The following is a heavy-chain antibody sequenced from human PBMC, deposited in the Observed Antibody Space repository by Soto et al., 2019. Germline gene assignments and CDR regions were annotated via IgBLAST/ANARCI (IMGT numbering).Heavy chain of an antibody. D-gene: IGHD2-15*01. CDR3: ARRSCNDLCWRYFDY. CDR1: GGSISSGDYY. Sequence: PSETLSLTCIVSGGSISSGDYYWIWIRHHPGKGLEWIGYIYYSGSAYYNPSLKSRVSMSVDTSKNQFSLKLSSVTAADTAVYYCARRSCNDLCWRYFDYWGQGNLVTVSS. CDR2: IYYSGSA. V-gene: IGHV4-31*03. J-gene: IGHJ4*02.